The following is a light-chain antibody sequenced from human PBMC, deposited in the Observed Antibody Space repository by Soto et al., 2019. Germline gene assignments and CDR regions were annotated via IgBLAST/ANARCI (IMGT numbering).Light chain of an antibody. Sequence: DIQMSLSPSSVSASVGDRGLITCRASQGISNWLAWYQQKPGEAPKLLIYAASRLQSGVPSRFSGSGSGTDFSLTISSLQPEDFATYYCQQADSFPLTFGGGTKVEIK. CDR3: QQADSFPLT. V-gene: IGKV1D-12*01. CDR1: QGISNW. J-gene: IGKJ4*01. CDR2: AAS.